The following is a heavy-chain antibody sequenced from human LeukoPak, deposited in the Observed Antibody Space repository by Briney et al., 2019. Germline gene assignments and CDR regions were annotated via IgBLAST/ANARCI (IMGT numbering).Heavy chain of an antibody. Sequence: PGGSLRLSCTASGFTFGDYVMSWVRQAPGKGLEWVGFIRSKAYRGTTKNAASVKGRFTISGDDSRSIAYLQMNSLKTEDTAVYYCTRRYNYDSSGYYYVRDAFDIWGQGTMVTVSS. CDR3: TRRYNYDSSGYYYVRDAFDI. V-gene: IGHV3-49*04. D-gene: IGHD3-22*01. J-gene: IGHJ3*02. CDR1: GFTFGDYV. CDR2: IRSKAYRGTT.